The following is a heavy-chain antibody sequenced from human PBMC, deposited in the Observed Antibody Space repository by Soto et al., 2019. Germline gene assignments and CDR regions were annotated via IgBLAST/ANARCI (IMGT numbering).Heavy chain of an antibody. CDR3: ARGRYGDY. J-gene: IGHJ4*02. Sequence: QVHLVQSGAEVKKPGASVKVSCKGSGYGFTTYGITWVRQAPGQGLEWMAWISAHNGNTNYAQKLQGRVTVTRDTSTSTAYMELRSLRSDATAVYYCARGRYGDYWGQGALVTV. CDR1: GYGFTTYG. D-gene: IGHD1-1*01. CDR2: ISAHNGNT. V-gene: IGHV1-18*01.